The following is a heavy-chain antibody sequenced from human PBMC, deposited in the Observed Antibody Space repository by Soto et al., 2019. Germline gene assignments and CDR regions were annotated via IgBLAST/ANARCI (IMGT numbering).Heavy chain of an antibody. CDR3: ARDWNYYYYGMDV. CDR2: ISAYNGNT. D-gene: IGHD1-1*01. V-gene: IGHV1-18*01. J-gene: IGHJ6*02. Sequence: ASVKVSCKASGYTFTMYGISCVLQAPLQWREWMGWISAYNGNTNYAQKLQGRVTMTTDTSTSTAYMELRSLRSDDTAVYYCARDWNYYYYGMDVWGQGTTVTVSS. CDR1: GYTFTMYG.